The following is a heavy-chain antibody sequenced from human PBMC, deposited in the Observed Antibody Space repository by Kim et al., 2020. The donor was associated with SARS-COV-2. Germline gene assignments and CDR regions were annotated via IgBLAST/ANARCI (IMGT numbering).Heavy chain of an antibody. Sequence: KGRFTISRDDSKNTLYLQMNSLKTEDTAVYYCTTDSPPWEGDSSGYYYRYWGQGTLVTVSS. D-gene: IGHD3-22*01. V-gene: IGHV3-15*01. J-gene: IGHJ4*02. CDR3: TTDSPPWEGDSSGYYYRY.